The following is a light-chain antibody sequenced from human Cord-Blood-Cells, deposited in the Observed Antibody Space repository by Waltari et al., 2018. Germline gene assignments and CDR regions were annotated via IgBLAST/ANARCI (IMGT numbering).Light chain of an antibody. CDR2: EVS. V-gene: IGLV2-23*02. CDR3: CAYAGSRTLV. CDR1: SSDVGSYNL. Sequence: QSALTPPASVSGSPGQSITISCPGTSSDVGSYNLVSWYQQHPGKAPKPMIYEVSTRPWGVANRFSGSKSGNTASLTIFGLQAEDEADYYCCAYAGSRTLVFGGGTKLTVL. J-gene: IGLJ2*01.